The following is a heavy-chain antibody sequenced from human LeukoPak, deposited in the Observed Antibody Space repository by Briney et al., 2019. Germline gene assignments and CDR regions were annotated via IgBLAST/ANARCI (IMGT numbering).Heavy chain of an antibody. Sequence: SETLSLTCAVYGGSFSGYYWSWIRQPPGKGLEWIGEINHSGSTNYNPSLKSRVTISVDTSKNQFSLKLSSVTAADTAVYYCASGTTVTTSGVFDYWGQGTLVTVSS. CDR2: INHSGST. V-gene: IGHV4-34*09. J-gene: IGHJ4*02. CDR1: GGSFSGYY. CDR3: ASGTTVTTSGVFDY. D-gene: IGHD4-17*01.